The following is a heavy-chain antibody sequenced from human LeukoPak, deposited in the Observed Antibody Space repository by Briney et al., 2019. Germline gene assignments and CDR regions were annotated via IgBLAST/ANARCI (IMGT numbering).Heavy chain of an antibody. CDR2: IIPIFGTA. Sequence: ASVKVSCKASGGTFSSYAISWVRQAPGQGLEWMGRIIPIFGTANYAQKFQGRVTITTDESTSTAYVELSSLRSEDTAVYYCARNSPFEPAAGTDFDYWGQGTLVTVSS. V-gene: IGHV1-69*05. J-gene: IGHJ4*02. CDR3: ARNSPFEPAAGTDFDY. D-gene: IGHD6-13*01. CDR1: GGTFSSYA.